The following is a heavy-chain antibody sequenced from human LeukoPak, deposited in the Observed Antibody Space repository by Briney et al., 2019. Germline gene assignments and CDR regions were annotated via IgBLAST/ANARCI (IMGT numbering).Heavy chain of an antibody. CDR2: INPNSGGT. Sequence: ASVKVSCKASGYTFTGYYMHWVRQAPGQGLEWMGWINPNSGGTNYAPKFQGRVTMTRDTSISTAYMDLSRLRSDDTAVYYCARDIVVRGVTLVYGMDVWGQGTTVTVSS. D-gene: IGHD3-10*01. CDR3: ARDIVVRGVTLVYGMDV. CDR1: GYTFTGYY. J-gene: IGHJ6*02. V-gene: IGHV1-2*02.